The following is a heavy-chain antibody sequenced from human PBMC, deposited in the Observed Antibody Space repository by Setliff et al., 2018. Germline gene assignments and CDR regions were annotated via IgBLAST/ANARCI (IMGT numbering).Heavy chain of an antibody. Sequence: NPSETLSLTCTVSGASIISDSYYWGWIRQPPGKGLEWIGTVHYSGDTYYNPSLESRITISVDTSKNQFSLSLSSVTAADTAVYYCARQTADTFHYYYMDVWGKGTTVTVSS. J-gene: IGHJ6*03. CDR2: VHYSGDT. CDR3: ARQTADTFHYYYMDV. D-gene: IGHD6-19*01. V-gene: IGHV4-39*01. CDR1: GASIISDSYY.